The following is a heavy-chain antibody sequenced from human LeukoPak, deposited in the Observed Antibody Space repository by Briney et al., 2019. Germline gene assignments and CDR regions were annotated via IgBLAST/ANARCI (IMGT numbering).Heavy chain of an antibody. V-gene: IGHV1-18*01. CDR1: GYTFTSYG. CDR2: ISAYNGNT. CDR3: ARDRKHSSGWYAYSEFDY. Sequence: ASVKVSCKASGYTFTSYGISWVRQAPGQGLEWMGWISAYNGNTNYAQKLQGRVTMTTDTSTSTAYMKLRSLRSDDTAVYYCARDRKHSSGWYAYSEFDYWGQGTLVTVSS. J-gene: IGHJ4*02. D-gene: IGHD6-19*01.